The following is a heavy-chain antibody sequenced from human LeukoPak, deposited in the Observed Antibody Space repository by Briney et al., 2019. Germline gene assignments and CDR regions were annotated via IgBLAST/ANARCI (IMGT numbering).Heavy chain of an antibody. CDR3: ARDPVGGSTIFDY. J-gene: IGHJ4*02. Sequence: SQTLSLTCAISGDSVPSKRAAWNWITQTTSRGLEWLGSTYYRSKWYYDYAVAVKSRISINPDTSKNQFSLQLSSVTPEDTAVYYCARDPVGGSTIFDYWGQGTLVTVSS. CDR1: GDSVPSKRAA. D-gene: IGHD1-26*01. V-gene: IGHV6-1*01. CDR2: TYYRSKWYY.